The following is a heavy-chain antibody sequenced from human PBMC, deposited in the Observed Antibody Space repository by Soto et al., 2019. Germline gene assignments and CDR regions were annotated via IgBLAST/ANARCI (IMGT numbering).Heavy chain of an antibody. CDR3: APYSNDSKT. CDR1: GYNFARSS. Sequence: EVQLVESGAGVKKPGESLKISCQTSGYNFARSSIGWVRQMPGKGLEWMGIIYPASSEITYSPSFQGQVTISADMSISTAYLPWSILKASDTAIYYCAPYSNDSKTWGQGTLVTVSA. J-gene: IGHJ4*02. D-gene: IGHD2-15*01. CDR2: IYPASSEI. V-gene: IGHV5-51*01.